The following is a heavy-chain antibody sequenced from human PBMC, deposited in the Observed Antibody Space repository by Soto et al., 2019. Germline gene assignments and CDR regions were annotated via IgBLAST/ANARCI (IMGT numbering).Heavy chain of an antibody. Sequence: ASVKVSCKASGYTFTSYGISWVRQAPGQGLEWMGWINAGNGNTKYSQKFQGRVTITRDTSASTAYMELSSLRSEDTAVYYCARDCGGDCYRAFDIWGQGTIVTVSS. D-gene: IGHD2-21*02. V-gene: IGHV1-3*01. CDR1: GYTFTSYG. CDR2: INAGNGNT. CDR3: ARDCGGDCYRAFDI. J-gene: IGHJ3*02.